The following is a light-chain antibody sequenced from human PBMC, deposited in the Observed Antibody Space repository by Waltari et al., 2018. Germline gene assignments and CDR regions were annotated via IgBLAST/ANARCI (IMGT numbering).Light chain of an antibody. CDR1: SSDLGNYTY. J-gene: IGLJ2*01. Sequence: QAALTQSPSMSGSPGQSVTIPCTGTSSDLGNYTYVSWYQQNSGKAPKLIIYEVTKRPSGVSNRFSGSKSGNTASLTISGLQAEDEADYYCSSYGGSNILLFGGGTRLTVL. V-gene: IGLV2-8*01. CDR3: SSYGGSNILL. CDR2: EVT.